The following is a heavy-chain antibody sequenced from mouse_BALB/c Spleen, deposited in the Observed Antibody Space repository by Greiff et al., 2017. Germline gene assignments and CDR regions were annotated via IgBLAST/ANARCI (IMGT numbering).Heavy chain of an antibody. Sequence: EVQVVESGGGLVKPGGSLKLSCAASGFTFSSYAMSWVRQTPEKRLEWVASISSGGSTYYPDSVKGRFTISRNNARNILYLQMSSLRSEDTAMYYSVSEGVITTSYYAMDYWGQGTTVTVSS. V-gene: IGHV5-6-5*01. J-gene: IGHJ4*01. CDR1: GFTFSSYA. D-gene: IGHD1-1*01. CDR3: VSEGVITTSYYAMDY. CDR2: ISSGGST.